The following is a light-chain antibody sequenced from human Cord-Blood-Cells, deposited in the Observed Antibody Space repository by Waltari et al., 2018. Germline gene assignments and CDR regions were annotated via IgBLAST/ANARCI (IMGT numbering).Light chain of an antibody. J-gene: IGKJ4*01. V-gene: IGKV4-1*01. CDR3: QQYYSTPLT. CDR1: QSVLYSSNNKNH. Sequence: DIVMTQSPDSLAVSLGERATIHCKSSQSVLYSSNNKNHLAWYHQKPGQPPKLLIYWASTRESGGPDRFSGSGSGTDFTLTISSLQAEDVAVYYCQQYYSTPLTFGGGTKVEIK. CDR2: WAS.